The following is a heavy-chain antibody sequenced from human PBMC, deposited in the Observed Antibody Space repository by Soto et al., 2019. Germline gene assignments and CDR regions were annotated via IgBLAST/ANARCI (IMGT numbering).Heavy chain of an antibody. CDR1: GFTFSDYY. D-gene: IGHD6-19*01. Sequence: GGSLRLSCAASGFTFSDYYMSWIRQAPGKGLEWVSYISSSGSTIYYADSVKGRFTISRDNAKNSLYLQMNSLRAEDTAEYYCARAITKAIVAGTWDYYYYYMDVWGKGTTVTVSS. CDR2: ISSSGSTI. V-gene: IGHV3-11*01. J-gene: IGHJ6*03. CDR3: ARAITKAIVAGTWDYYYYYMDV.